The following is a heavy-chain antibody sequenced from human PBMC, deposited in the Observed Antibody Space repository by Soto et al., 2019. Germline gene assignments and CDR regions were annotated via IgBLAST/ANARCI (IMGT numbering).Heavy chain of an antibody. Sequence: AASVKVSCKASGYTFTGYYMHWVRQAPGQGLEWMGWINPNSGGTNYAQKFQGWVTMTRDTSISTAYMELSRLRSDDTAVYYCARDLVGRGHDFWSGFDYWGQGTLVTVSS. CDR2: INPNSGGT. V-gene: IGHV1-2*04. CDR1: GYTFTGYY. D-gene: IGHD3-3*01. J-gene: IGHJ4*02. CDR3: ARDLVGRGHDFWSGFDY.